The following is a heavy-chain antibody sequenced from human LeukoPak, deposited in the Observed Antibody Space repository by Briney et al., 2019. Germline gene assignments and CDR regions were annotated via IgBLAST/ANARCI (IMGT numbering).Heavy chain of an antibody. V-gene: IGHV3-23*01. D-gene: IGHD6-19*01. J-gene: IGHJ4*02. CDR1: GFTFSSYA. Sequence: GGSLRLSCAASGFTFSSYAMIWVRQAPGKGLEWVSAISGSGGSTYYADSVKGRFTISRDNSKNTLYLQMNSLRAEDTAVYYCAKDPRIAVALYYFDYWGQGTLVTVSS. CDR2: ISGSGGST. CDR3: AKDPRIAVALYYFDY.